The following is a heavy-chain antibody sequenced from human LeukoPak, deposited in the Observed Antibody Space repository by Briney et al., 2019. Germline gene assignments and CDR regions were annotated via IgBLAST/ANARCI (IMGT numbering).Heavy chain of an antibody. CDR3: ARASRDGYNDPFDY. CDR1: GFTFSSYD. CDR2: IGTAGDT. D-gene: IGHD5-24*01. V-gene: IGHV3-13*04. Sequence: GGSLRLSCAASGFTFSSYDMHWVRQAKGKGLEWVSAIGTAGDTYYPGSVKGRFTISRENAKNSLYLQMNSLRAGDTAVYYCARASRDGYNDPFDYWGQGTLVTVSS. J-gene: IGHJ4*02.